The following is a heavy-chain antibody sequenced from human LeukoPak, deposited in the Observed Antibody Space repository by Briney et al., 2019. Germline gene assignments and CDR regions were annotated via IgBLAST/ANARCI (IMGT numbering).Heavy chain of an antibody. Sequence: SETLSLTCTVSGGSISSSSYYWGWIRQPPGKGLEWIRSIYYSGSTYYNPSLKSRVTISVDTSKNQFSLKLSSVTAADTAVYYCARAPYSNAEVGVDYWGQGTLVTVSS. D-gene: IGHD4-11*01. V-gene: IGHV4-39*01. CDR3: ARAPYSNAEVGVDY. J-gene: IGHJ4*02. CDR1: GGSISSSSYY. CDR2: IYYSGST.